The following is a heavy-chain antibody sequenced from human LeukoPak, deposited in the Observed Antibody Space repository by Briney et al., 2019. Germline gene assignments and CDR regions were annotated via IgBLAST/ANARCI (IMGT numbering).Heavy chain of an antibody. CDR1: GYTFTAQY. J-gene: IGHJ4*02. CDR2: INPNNGDT. CDR3: ASYPRSIPTPPFDY. D-gene: IGHD2-21*01. Sequence: APVKVSCKASGYTFTAQYMHWVRQAPGQGLEWMGWINPNNGDTKYAQSFLGRVTMTRDTSTTTAYMELGSLRSDDTAVYFCASYPRSIPTPPFDYWGQGTLVTVSS. V-gene: IGHV1-2*02.